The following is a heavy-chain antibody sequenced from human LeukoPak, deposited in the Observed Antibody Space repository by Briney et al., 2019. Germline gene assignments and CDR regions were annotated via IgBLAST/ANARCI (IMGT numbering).Heavy chain of an antibody. CDR3: ARYSSSSIFDY. J-gene: IGHJ4*02. D-gene: IGHD6-6*01. Sequence: GGSLRLSCAASGFTFSSYGMHWVRQAPGKGLEWVAVISYDGSNKYYADSVKGRFTISRDNSKNTLYLQMNGLRAEDTAVYYCARYSSSSIFDYWGQGTLVTVSS. CDR2: ISYDGSNK. CDR1: GFTFSSYG. V-gene: IGHV3-30*03.